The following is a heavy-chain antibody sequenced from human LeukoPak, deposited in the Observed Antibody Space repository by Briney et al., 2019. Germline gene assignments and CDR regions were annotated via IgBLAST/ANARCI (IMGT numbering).Heavy chain of an antibody. V-gene: IGHV4-39*01. D-gene: IGHD1-26*01. J-gene: IGHJ3*02. CDR3: ASPIGSLLAFDI. CDR2: IYYSGST. Sequence: KTSETLSLTCTVSGGSISSSSYYWGWIRQPPGKGLEWIGSIYYSGSTYYNPSLKSRVTISVDTSKNQFSLKLSSVTAADTAVYYCASPIGSLLAFDIWGQGTMVTVSS. CDR1: GGSISSSSYY.